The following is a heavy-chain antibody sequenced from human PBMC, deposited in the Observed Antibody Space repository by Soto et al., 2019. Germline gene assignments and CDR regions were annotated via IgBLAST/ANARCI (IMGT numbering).Heavy chain of an antibody. D-gene: IGHD6-6*01. V-gene: IGHV3-30-3*01. Sequence: GGSLRLSCAASGFTFSSYAMHWVRQAPGKGLEWVAVISYDGSNKYYADSVKGRFTISRDNSKNTLYLQMNSLRAEDTAVYYCARDEYSSSRRDYYYGMDVWGQGTTVTVSS. J-gene: IGHJ6*02. CDR2: ISYDGSNK. CDR1: GFTFSSYA. CDR3: ARDEYSSSRRDYYYGMDV.